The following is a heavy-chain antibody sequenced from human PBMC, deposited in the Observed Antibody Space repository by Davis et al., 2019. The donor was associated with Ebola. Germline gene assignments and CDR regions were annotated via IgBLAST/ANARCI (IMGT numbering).Heavy chain of an antibody. Sequence: PGGSLRLSCAASGFTFSSYWMSWVRQAPGKGLEWVANIKQDGSEKYYVDSVKGRFTISRDNAKNSLYLQMNSLRAEDTAVYYCARVHGYKLAYFDYWGQGTLVTVSS. V-gene: IGHV3-7*01. CDR3: ARVHGYKLAYFDY. J-gene: IGHJ4*02. CDR1: GFTFSSYW. D-gene: IGHD5-24*01. CDR2: IKQDGSEK.